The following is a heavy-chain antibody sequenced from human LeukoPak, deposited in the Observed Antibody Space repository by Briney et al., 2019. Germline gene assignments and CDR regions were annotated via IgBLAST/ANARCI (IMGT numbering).Heavy chain of an antibody. D-gene: IGHD3-9*01. CDR2: IWYDGSNK. V-gene: IGHV3-33*01. CDR1: GFIFTSYG. Sequence: GGSLRLSCAASGFIFTSYGMHWVRQAPGKGLEWVAVIWYDGSNKYYADSVKGRFTISRDNSKNTLYLQMNSLRAEDTAVYYCARDLLAGQFDYWGQGTLVTVSS. J-gene: IGHJ4*02. CDR3: ARDLLAGQFDY.